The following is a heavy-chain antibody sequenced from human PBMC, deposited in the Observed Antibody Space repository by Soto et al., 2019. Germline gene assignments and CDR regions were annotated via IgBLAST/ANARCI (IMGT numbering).Heavy chain of an antibody. CDR3: VRGGGGGLFDP. CDR1: GFTFGDSY. CDR2: ISPGSRYP. D-gene: IGHD2-15*01. J-gene: IGHJ5*02. Sequence: PGGSLRLSCAGSGFTFGDSYMSWIRQAPGKGLEWPSYISPGSRYPAYADSVKGRFTISRDNAKRSLYLQMVSLTAEDTAIYYCVRGGGGGLFDPWGQGTMVTVSS. V-gene: IGHV3-11*06.